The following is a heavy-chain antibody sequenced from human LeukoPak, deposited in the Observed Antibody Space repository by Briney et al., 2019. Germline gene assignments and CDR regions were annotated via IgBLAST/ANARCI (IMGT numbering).Heavy chain of an antibody. J-gene: IGHJ4*02. V-gene: IGHV1-2*02. Sequence: ASVKVSCKASGYTFTGYYMHWVRQAPGQGLEWMGWISPNSGGTNYAQKFQGRVTMTRDTSISTAYMELSRLRSDDTAVYYCARASGELHLGYWGQGTLVAVSS. CDR2: ISPNSGGT. CDR1: GYTFTGYY. CDR3: ARASGELHLGY. D-gene: IGHD1-26*01.